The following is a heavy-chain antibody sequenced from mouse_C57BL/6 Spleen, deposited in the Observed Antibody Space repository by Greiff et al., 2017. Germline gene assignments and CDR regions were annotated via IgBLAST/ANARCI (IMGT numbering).Heavy chain of an antibody. V-gene: IGHV5-9*01. Sequence: DVKLVESGGGLVKPGGSLKLSCAASGFTFSSYTMSWVRQTPGKRLEWVATISGGGGNTYYPDSVKGRFTISRYNAKNTLYLQMSSLRSEDTALYYCARHEDGYYLFAYWGQGTLVTVSA. J-gene: IGHJ3*01. CDR1: GFTFSSYT. CDR2: ISGGGGNT. D-gene: IGHD2-3*01. CDR3: ARHEDGYYLFAY.